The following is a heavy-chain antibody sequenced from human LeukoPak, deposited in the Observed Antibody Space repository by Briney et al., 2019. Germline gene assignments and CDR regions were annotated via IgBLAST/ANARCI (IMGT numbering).Heavy chain of an antibody. D-gene: IGHD3-10*02. V-gene: IGHV4-4*07. Sequence: SETLSLTCSVSDGSMISYHWSWIRQPAGKGLEWIGRIYTTGSTDYNPSLMSRVTMSVDTSKNQFSLKLRSVTAADTAVYYCSRAERTVNVFDSWGQGTIVTVSS. CDR2: IYTTGST. J-gene: IGHJ3*01. CDR1: DGSMISYH. CDR3: SRAERTVNVFDS.